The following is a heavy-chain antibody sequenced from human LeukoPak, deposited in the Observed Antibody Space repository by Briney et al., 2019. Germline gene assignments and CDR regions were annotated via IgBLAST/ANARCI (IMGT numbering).Heavy chain of an antibody. V-gene: IGHV4-34*01. D-gene: IGHD6-19*01. CDR1: GGSFSGYY. CDR3: ATIYSSGWYYYYYGMDV. CDR2: INHSGST. J-gene: IGHJ6*02. Sequence: SETLSLTCAVYGGSFSGYYWSWIRQPPGKGLEWIGEINHSGSTNYNPSLKSRVTISVDTSKNQFSLKLSSVTAADTAVYYCATIYSSGWYYYYYGMDVCGQGTTVTVSS.